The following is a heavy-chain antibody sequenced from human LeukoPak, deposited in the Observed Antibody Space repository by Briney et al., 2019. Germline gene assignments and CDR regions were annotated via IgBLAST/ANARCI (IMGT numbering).Heavy chain of an antibody. CDR3: ARGDSSGYYVPNFDY. D-gene: IGHD3-22*01. V-gene: IGHV1-2*02. CDR1: GYTFTGYY. Sequence: WASVKVSCKASGYTFTGYYMHWVRQAPGQGLEWMGWINPNSGGTNYAQKFQGRVTMTRDTSISTAYMELSRLRSDDTAVYYCARGDSSGYYVPNFDYWGQGTLVTVSS. CDR2: INPNSGGT. J-gene: IGHJ4*02.